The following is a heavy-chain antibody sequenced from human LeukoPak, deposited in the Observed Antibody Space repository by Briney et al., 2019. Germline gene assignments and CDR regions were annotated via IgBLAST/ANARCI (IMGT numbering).Heavy chain of an antibody. D-gene: IGHD3-9*01. CDR3: ARDSRPGDYDILTGYYPVEDITFDY. CDR1: GYTFTSYG. Sequence: ASVKVSCKASGYTFTSYGISWVRQAPGQGLEWMGWISAYNGNTNYAQKLQGRVTMTTDTSTSTAYMELRSLRSDDTAVYYCARDSRPGDYDILTGYYPVEDITFDYWGQGTLVTVSS. CDR2: ISAYNGNT. J-gene: IGHJ4*02. V-gene: IGHV1-18*01.